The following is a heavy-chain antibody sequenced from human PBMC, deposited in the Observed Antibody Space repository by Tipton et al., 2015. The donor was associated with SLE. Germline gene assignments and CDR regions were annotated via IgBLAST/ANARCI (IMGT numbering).Heavy chain of an antibody. V-gene: IGHV4-59*02. J-gene: IGHJ4*02. Sequence: GLVKPSETLSLICSVSGGFVNIYYWSWMRHSPGKELEWIGYVHPSGSTSYNPSLKSRVTISLDTSKTHFSLKLTSVTAADTAVYYCARGGGSYSAPTFDHWGQGTLLSVSS. CDR1: GGFVNIYY. CDR2: VHPSGST. D-gene: IGHD1-26*01. CDR3: ARGGGSYSAPTFDH.